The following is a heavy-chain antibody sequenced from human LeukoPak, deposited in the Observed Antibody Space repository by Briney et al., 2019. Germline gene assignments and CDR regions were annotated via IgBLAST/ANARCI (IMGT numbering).Heavy chain of an antibody. J-gene: IGHJ4*02. V-gene: IGHV3-23*01. CDR1: GITLSNYG. CDR2: MSGSGGGT. Sequence: GGSLRLSCAVSGITLSNYGMSWFRKAPGKGLEWVAGMSGSGGGTNYADPVKGRFTVSRDNSKNTLYLQMKSLRAEDTAVYFCAKRGVVIQVILVGFYKEAYYFDSWGQGALVTVSS. D-gene: IGHD3-22*01. CDR3: AKRGVVIQVILVGFYKEAYYFDS.